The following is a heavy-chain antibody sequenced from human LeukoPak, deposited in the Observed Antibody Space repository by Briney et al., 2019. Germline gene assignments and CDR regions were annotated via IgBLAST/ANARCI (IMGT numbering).Heavy chain of an antibody. CDR2: INPNSGGT. V-gene: IGHV1-2*02. CDR3: ARGYFVYYYYMDV. D-gene: IGHD3-9*01. CDR1: GYTFVSHY. Sequence: GASVKVSCKASGYTFVSHYMHWVRQAPGQGLEWMGWINPNSGGTNYAQKFQGRVTMTRDTSISTAYMELSRLRSDDTAVYYCARGYFVYYYYMDVWGKGTTVTVSS. J-gene: IGHJ6*03.